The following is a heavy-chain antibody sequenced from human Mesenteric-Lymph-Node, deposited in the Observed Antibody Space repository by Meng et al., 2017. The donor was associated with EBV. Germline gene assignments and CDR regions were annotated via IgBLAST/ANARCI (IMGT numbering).Heavy chain of an antibody. CDR2: SNQSGST. CDR1: GGSFSGYY. D-gene: IGHD4-11*01. J-gene: IGHJ5*02. CDR3: ARGKTVGRSPWFDP. Sequence: HQRELGPGLLKPSETLSLTCAVYGGSFSGYYWTWIRQSPGKGLEWIGESNQSGSTSYNPSLKSRVTISVDTSQNQFSLKLSSVTAADTALYYCARGKTVGRSPWFDPWGQGTLVTVSS. V-gene: IGHV4-34*01.